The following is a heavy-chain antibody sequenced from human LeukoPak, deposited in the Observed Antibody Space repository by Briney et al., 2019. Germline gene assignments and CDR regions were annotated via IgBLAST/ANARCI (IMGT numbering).Heavy chain of an antibody. CDR2: IYSGGST. Sequence: GGSLRLSCAASGFTVSSNYMSWVRQAPGKGLEWVSVIYSGGSTYYADSVKGRFTISRDNAKNTLYLQMNSLRAEDTAVYYCARDSSGDFDYWGQGTLVTVSS. J-gene: IGHJ4*02. CDR3: ARDSSGDFDY. CDR1: GFTVSSNY. V-gene: IGHV3-66*01. D-gene: IGHD3-22*01.